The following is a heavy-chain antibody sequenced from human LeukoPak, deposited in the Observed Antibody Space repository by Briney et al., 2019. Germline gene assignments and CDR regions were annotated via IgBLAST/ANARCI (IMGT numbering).Heavy chain of an antibody. CDR3: ARDVGVPAAHAWFDP. J-gene: IGHJ5*02. CDR2: INPNSGGT. CDR1: GYTFTGYY. D-gene: IGHD2-2*01. Sequence: ASVRVSCKASGYTFTGYYMHWVRQAPGQGLEWMGRINPNSGGTNYAQKFQGRVTMTRDTSISTAYMELSRLRSDDTAVYYCARDVGVPAAHAWFDPWGQGTLVTVSS. V-gene: IGHV1-2*06.